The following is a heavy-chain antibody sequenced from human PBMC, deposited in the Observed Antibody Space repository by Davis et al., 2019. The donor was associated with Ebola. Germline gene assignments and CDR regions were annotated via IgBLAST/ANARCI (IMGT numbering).Heavy chain of an antibody. CDR3: ARDPTTVTTSEGVAYYYYYGMDV. CDR1: GFTFSSYW. J-gene: IGHJ6*02. V-gene: IGHV3-74*01. D-gene: IGHD4-17*01. CDR2: INSDGSST. Sequence: HTGGSLRLSCAASGFTFSSYWMHWVRQAPGKGLVWVSRINSDGSSTSYADSVKGRFTISRDNAKNTLYLQMNSLRAEDTAVYYCARDPTTVTTSEGVAYYYYYGMDVWGQGTTVTVSS.